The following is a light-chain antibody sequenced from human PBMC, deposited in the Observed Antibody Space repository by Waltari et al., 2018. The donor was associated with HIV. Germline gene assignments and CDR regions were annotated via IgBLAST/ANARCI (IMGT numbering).Light chain of an antibody. J-gene: IGLJ3*02. Sequence: QSALTQPPSVSGSLGQSVTISCTGTSSDIGASNRVSWYQQSPGTAPKLKIYEVTHRPSGVPVRFSGSKSGNTASLTISGLQADDEADYYCSSHTTSSTWVFGGGTKLTVL. CDR2: EVT. CDR3: SSHTTSSTWV. V-gene: IGLV2-18*02. CDR1: SSDIGASNR.